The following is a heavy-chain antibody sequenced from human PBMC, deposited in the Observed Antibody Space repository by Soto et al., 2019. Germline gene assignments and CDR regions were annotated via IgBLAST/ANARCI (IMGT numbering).Heavy chain of an antibody. D-gene: IGHD6-19*01. CDR3: AKVKWAVAGPVDY. CDR1: GFTFSDSA. Sequence: EVQLLESGGGLVQPGGSLRLSCAASGFTFSDSAMSWVRQAPGKGLEWVSLITSSGGSTYYADSVKGRFTISRDNSKNTLYVQMNTLRADDTAVYYCAKVKWAVAGPVDYWGQGTLVTVSS. CDR2: ITSSGGST. J-gene: IGHJ4*02. V-gene: IGHV3-23*01.